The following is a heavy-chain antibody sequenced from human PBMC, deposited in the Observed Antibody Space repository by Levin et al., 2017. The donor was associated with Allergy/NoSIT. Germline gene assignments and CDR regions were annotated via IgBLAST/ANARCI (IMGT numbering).Heavy chain of an antibody. CDR3: ASSGGVVVTGY. J-gene: IGHJ4*02. V-gene: IGHV3-30-3*01. CDR2: ISYDGSNK. D-gene: IGHD2-21*02. Sequence: GGSLRLSCAASGFTFSSYAMHWVRQAPGKGLEWVAVISYDGSNKYYADSVKGRFTISRDNSKNTLYLQMNSLRAEDTAVYYCASSGGVVVTGYWGQGTLVTVSS. CDR1: GFTFSSYA.